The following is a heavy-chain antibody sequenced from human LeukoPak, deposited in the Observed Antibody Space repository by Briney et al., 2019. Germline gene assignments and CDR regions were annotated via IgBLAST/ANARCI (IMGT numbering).Heavy chain of an antibody. CDR1: GFTFSDHY. V-gene: IGHV3-72*01. CDR2: TRNKANSYTT. J-gene: IGHJ4*02. CDR3: ASLIYGDYSY. D-gene: IGHD4-17*01. Sequence: PGGSLRLSCAASGFTFSDHYMDWVRQAPGKGLEWVGRTRNKANSYTTEYAASVKGRFTISRDDSKNALYLQMNSLKTEDTAVYYCASLIYGDYSYWGERTLVTVSS.